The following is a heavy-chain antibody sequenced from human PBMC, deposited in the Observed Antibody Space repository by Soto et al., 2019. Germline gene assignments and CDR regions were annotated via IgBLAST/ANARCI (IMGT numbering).Heavy chain of an antibody. J-gene: IGHJ4*02. V-gene: IGHV4-39*01. Sequence: QLQLQESGPGLVKPSETLSLTCTVSGGSISSSSYYWGWIRQPPGKGLEWIGSIYYSGSTYYNPSLKSRVPISADTSKNQFSLKLSSVTAADTAVYYCARHTPAISISDHWGQGTLVTVSS. CDR3: ARHTPAISISDH. D-gene: IGHD2-15*01. CDR2: IYYSGST. CDR1: GGSISSSSYY.